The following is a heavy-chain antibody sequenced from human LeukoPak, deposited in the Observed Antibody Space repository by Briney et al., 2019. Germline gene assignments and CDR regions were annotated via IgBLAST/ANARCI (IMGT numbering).Heavy chain of an antibody. CDR2: IRYDGSNK. J-gene: IGHJ6*03. Sequence: GGSLRLSCAASGFTFSSYAMSWVRQAPGKGLEWVAFIRYDGSNKYYADSVKGRFTISRDNSKNTLYLQMNSLRAEDTAVYYCAKDGEDIVVVPAAIRIDYYYYMDVWGKGTTVTVSS. D-gene: IGHD2-2*01. CDR1: GFTFSSYA. CDR3: AKDGEDIVVVPAAIRIDYYYYMDV. V-gene: IGHV3-30*02.